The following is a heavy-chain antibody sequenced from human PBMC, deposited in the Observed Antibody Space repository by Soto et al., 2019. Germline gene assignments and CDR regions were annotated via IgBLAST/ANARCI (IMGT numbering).Heavy chain of an antibody. CDR1: GFTFSKYW. D-gene: IGHD1-1*01. CDR2: LGQDGSEK. Sequence: GGSLRLSCVVSGFTFSKYWMHWVRQAPGKGLEWVASLGQDGSEKYYVESVKGRFIISRDNAKNSLYLQMNSLRAEDTAVYYCARDVGWNLLDSWGQGTQVTVSS. V-gene: IGHV3-7*01. J-gene: IGHJ4*02. CDR3: ARDVGWNLLDS.